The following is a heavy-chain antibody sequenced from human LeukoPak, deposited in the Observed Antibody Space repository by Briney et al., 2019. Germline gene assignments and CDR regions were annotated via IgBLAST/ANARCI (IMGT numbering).Heavy chain of an antibody. J-gene: IGHJ6*03. V-gene: IGHV4-34*01. CDR2: INHSGST. CDR1: GGSFSGYY. CDR3: ARDWGVGGRPGYMDV. D-gene: IGHD6-6*01. Sequence: SETLSLTCAVYGGSFSGYYWSWIRQPPGKGLEWIGEINHSGSTNYNPSLKSRVTISVDTSKTQVSLKLSSVTAADTAVYFCARDWGVGGRPGYMDVWGKGTTVTVSS.